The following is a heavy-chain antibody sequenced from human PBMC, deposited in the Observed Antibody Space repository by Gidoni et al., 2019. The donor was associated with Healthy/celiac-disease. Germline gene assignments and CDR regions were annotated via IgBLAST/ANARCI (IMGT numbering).Heavy chain of an antibody. D-gene: IGHD4-17*01. CDR1: GYSISSGYY. CDR2: IYHSGST. CDR3: ARDYGDYGYFDY. Sequence: QVQLQESGPGLVKPSATLSLTCTVSGYSISSGYYWGWIRQPPGKGLEWIGSIYHSGSTYYNPSLKSRVTISVDTSKNQFSLKLSSVTAADTAVYYCARDYGDYGYFDYWGQGTLVTVSS. J-gene: IGHJ4*02. V-gene: IGHV4-38-2*02.